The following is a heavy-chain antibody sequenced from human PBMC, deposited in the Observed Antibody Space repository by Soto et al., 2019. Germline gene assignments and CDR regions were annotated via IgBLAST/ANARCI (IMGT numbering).Heavy chain of an antibody. D-gene: IGHD6-13*01. CDR3: TRDASRDSSARGWLDP. J-gene: IGHJ5*02. V-gene: IGHV3-21*01. Sequence: PGGSLRLSCAASGFTFRSFTMNWVRQAPGKGLEWVSTISSNSAYIYYTDALRGRFTISRDNAKNSLHLQMNSLRAEDTAVYYCTRDASRDSSARGWLDPWCPGILVTVS. CDR1: GFTFRSFT. CDR2: ISSNSAYI.